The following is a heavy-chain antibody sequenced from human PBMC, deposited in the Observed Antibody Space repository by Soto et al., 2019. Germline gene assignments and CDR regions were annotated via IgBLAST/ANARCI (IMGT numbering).Heavy chain of an antibody. J-gene: IGHJ3*02. CDR1: GFTFSSYG. CDR3: AKGRGSEYCSGGSCYDHDAFDI. V-gene: IGHV3-30*18. D-gene: IGHD2-15*01. Sequence: ESGGGVVQPGRSLRLSCAASGFTFSSYGMHWVRQAPGKGLEWVAVISYDGSNKYYADSVKGRFTISRDNSKNTLYLQMNSLRAEDTAVYYCAKGRGSEYCSGGSCYDHDAFDIWGQGTMVTVSS. CDR2: ISYDGSNK.